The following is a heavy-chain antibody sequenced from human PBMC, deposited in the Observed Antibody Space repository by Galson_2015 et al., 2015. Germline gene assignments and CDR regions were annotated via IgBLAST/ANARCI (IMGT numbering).Heavy chain of an antibody. CDR2: IRGRGGST. Sequence: SLRLSCAASGFSFSSYWMSWVRQAPGKGLEWVSAIRGRGGSTYYADSVKGRFTISRDNSKNTLYLQMNSLRAEDTAVYYCAKGGPRPYYYDSSGYSVDYWGQGTLVTVPS. CDR3: AKGGPRPYYYDSSGYSVDY. CDR1: GFSFSSYW. D-gene: IGHD3-22*01. J-gene: IGHJ4*02. V-gene: IGHV3-23*01.